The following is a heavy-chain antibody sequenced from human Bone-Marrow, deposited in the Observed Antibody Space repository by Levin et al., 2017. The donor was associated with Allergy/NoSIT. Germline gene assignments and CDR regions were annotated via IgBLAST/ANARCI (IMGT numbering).Heavy chain of an antibody. CDR3: ARDGRKVSSSRYFDWFSL. D-gene: IGHD3-9*01. CDR1: GFSFSDYY. CDR2: ISNSGSYT. V-gene: IGHV3-11*05. J-gene: IGHJ5*02. Sequence: LKISCAASGFSFSDYYMTWIRQAPGKGLEWVSHISNSGSYTDYADSVKGRFTISRDNAKKLVFLEMSSLRAEDTAVYYCARDGRKVSSSRYFDWFSLWGQGTLVAVSS.